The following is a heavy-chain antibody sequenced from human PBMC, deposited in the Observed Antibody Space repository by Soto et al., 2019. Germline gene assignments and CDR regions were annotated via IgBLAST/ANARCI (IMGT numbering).Heavy chain of an antibody. V-gene: IGHV1-18*01. CDR2: ISAYNGNT. J-gene: IGHJ5*02. CDR3: ARLGCSSTSCYHGGNAENWFDP. D-gene: IGHD2-2*01. Sequence: QVQLVQSGAEVKKPGSSVKVSCKASGGTLSSYVISWVRQAPGQGLEWMGWISAYNGNTNYAQKLQGRVTMTTDTSTSTAYMELRSLRSDDTAVYYCARLGCSSTSCYHGGNAENWFDPWGQGTLVTVSS. CDR1: GGTLSSYV.